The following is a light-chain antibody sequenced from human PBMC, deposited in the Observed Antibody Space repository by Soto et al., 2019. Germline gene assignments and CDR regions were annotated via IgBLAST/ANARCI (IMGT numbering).Light chain of an antibody. CDR3: SSYTTSNTYV. CDR1: SSDVTYYNF. CDR2: EVT. V-gene: IGLV2-14*01. Sequence: QSVLTQPASMSGSPGQSITISCTGTSSDVTYYNFVSWYQHHPGKAPRLMIYEVTYRPSGVSDRFSGSKSGNTASLTISGLQPEAEADYYCSSYTTSNTYVFGTGTKVTVL. J-gene: IGLJ1*01.